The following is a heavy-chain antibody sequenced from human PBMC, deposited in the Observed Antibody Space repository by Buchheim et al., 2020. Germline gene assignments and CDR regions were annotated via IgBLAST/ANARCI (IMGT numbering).Heavy chain of an antibody. CDR2: IIPILGIA. CDR3: ARDSGDGGYYKLDYYYGMDV. J-gene: IGHJ6*02. D-gene: IGHD3-3*01. Sequence: QVQLVQSGAEVKKPGSSVKVSCKASGGTFSSYAISWVRQAPGQGLEWMGRIIPILGIANYAQKFQGRVTITADKSTSTAYMELSSLRSEDTAVYYCARDSGDGGYYKLDYYYGMDVWGQGTT. V-gene: IGHV1-69*04. CDR1: GGTFSSYA.